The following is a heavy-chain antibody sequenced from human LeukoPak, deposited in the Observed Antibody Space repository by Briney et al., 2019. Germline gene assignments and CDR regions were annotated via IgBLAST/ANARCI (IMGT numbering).Heavy chain of an antibody. V-gene: IGHV3-23*01. CDR3: VMMPAGVGGISPFDY. D-gene: IGHD3-16*01. CDR2: ISNNGANT. Sequence: GGPLRLSCAASGFTFSNYVMGWVRLAPGKGLEGVSLISNNGANTWHADSVKGRFTISRDNSKTTLYLKMNSLRVDDTAVYFCVMMPAGVGGISPFDYWGQGTLVTVSS. CDR1: GFTFSNYV. J-gene: IGHJ4*02.